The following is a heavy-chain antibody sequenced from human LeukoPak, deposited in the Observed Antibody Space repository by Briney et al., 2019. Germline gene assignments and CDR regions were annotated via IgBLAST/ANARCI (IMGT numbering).Heavy chain of an antibody. CDR1: GGSISSYY. CDR3: VGHIVVEL. Sequence: SETLSLTCTVSGGSISSYYWTWIRQPPGKGLEWIGYIYHSGSTKYNSSLKSRVTMSVDTSKNQFSLKLSSVTAADTAVYYCVGHIVVELWGQGTLVTVSP. V-gene: IGHV4-59*12. CDR2: IYHSGST. D-gene: IGHD2-2*01. J-gene: IGHJ4*02.